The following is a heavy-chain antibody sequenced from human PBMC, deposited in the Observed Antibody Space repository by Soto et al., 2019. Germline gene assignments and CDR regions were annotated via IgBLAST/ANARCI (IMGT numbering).Heavy chain of an antibody. CDR2: IYYSGST. V-gene: IGHV4-59*01. J-gene: IGHJ6*03. D-gene: IGHD6-6*01. Sequence: SETLSLTCTVSGGSIISYYWSWIRQPPGKGLEWIGYIYYSGSTNYNPSLKSRVTISVDTSKNQFSLKLSSVTAADTAVYYCARGGDEYSSSANYYYYYYMDVWGKGTTVTVSS. CDR1: GGSIISYY. CDR3: ARGGDEYSSSANYYYYYYMDV.